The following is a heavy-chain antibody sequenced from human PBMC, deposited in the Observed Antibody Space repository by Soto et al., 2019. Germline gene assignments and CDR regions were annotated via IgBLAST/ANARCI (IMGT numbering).Heavy chain of an antibody. CDR3: ARDNYYDILTGYRDYGMDV. CDR2: ISYSGSTI. V-gene: IGHV3-48*02. D-gene: IGHD3-9*01. CDR1: GFTFSSYC. J-gene: IGHJ6*02. Sequence: EVQLVESGGGLVQPGGSLRLSCAASGFTFSSYCMNWVRQAPGKGLEWVSYISYSGSTIYYADSVRGRFTISRDNAENSLYLQMNSLTDEDTAVYYCARDNYYDILTGYRDYGMDVWGQGTTVTVSS.